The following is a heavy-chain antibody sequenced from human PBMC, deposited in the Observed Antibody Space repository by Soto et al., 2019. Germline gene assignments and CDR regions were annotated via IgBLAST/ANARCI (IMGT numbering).Heavy chain of an antibody. Sequence: SETLSLTCTVSGGSISSYYWSWIRQPPGKGLEWIGYIYYSGSTNYNPSLKSRVTISVDTSKNQFSLKLSSVTAADTAVYYCARVFSDSSSWYGIYYYYYGMDVWGQGTTVTVSS. CDR3: ARVFSDSSSWYGIYYYYYGMDV. D-gene: IGHD6-13*01. J-gene: IGHJ6*02. CDR2: IYYSGST. V-gene: IGHV4-59*01. CDR1: GGSISSYY.